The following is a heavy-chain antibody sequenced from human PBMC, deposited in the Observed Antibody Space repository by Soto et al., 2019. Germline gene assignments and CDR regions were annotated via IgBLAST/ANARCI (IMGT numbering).Heavy chain of an antibody. D-gene: IGHD3-10*01. V-gene: IGHV1-58*01. Sequence: GASVKVSGKTSGFTFSSSAVHCVRQARGHRLQWIGWIDVGSGNANYAQMLQERIGISRDESTSTAYMELSSLRSEDTAVYYCASSGGPKHPRDYYYGMDVWGQGTTVTVSS. CDR1: GFTFSSSA. J-gene: IGHJ6*02. CDR3: ASSGGPKHPRDYYYGMDV. CDR2: IDVGSGNA.